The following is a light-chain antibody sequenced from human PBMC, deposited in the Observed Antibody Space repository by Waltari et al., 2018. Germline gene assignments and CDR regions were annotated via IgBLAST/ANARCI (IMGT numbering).Light chain of an antibody. CDR1: CSDGGCYHL. J-gene: IGLJ3*02. V-gene: IGLV2-14*01. CDR3: SSYTSSSTNWV. Sequence: QSALTQPASVSGSPGQAIPLSGPGTCSDGGCYHLVPRYQPQPGKAPKPMIYEVRNRPSGVSNRFSGSKCGNTASLTISGLQAEDEADYYCSSYTSSSTNWVFGGGTKLTVL. CDR2: EVR.